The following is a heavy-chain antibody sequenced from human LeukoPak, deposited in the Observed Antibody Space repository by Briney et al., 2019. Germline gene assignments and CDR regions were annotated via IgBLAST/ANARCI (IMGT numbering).Heavy chain of an antibody. CDR2: IYYSGST. CDR3: AREGPYYYDSSGYYP. V-gene: IGHV4-59*01. Sequence: PETLSLTCTVSGGSISSYYWSWIRQPPGKGLEWIGYIYYSGSTNYNPSLKSRVTISVDTSKNQFSLKLSSVTAADTAVYYCAREGPYYYDSSGYYPWGQGTLVTVSS. J-gene: IGHJ5*02. CDR1: GGSISSYY. D-gene: IGHD3-22*01.